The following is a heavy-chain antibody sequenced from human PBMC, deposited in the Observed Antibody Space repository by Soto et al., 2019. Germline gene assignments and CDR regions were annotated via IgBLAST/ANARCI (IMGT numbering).Heavy chain of an antibody. J-gene: IGHJ4*02. CDR3: ATGRGGRSED. CDR2: FSSSGYTI. D-gene: IGHD3-3*01. V-gene: IGHV3-11*01. CDR1: GFTFSGYY. Sequence: GGSLRLSCEDSGFTFSGYYKTWIRQAAGKGLEWISYFSSSGYTIRYADSVEGRFTVSRDDAKKTLFLQMNSLRAEDTALYYCATGRGGRSEDWGQGTLVTVPS.